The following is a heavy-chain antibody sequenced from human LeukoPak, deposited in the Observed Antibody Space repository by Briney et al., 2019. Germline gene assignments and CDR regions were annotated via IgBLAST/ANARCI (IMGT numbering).Heavy chain of an antibody. CDR3: ARDEANPYGSGSNLDY. CDR2: ISSSSSYI. V-gene: IGHV3-21*01. Sequence: GGSLRLSCAASGFPFSSHAMSWVRQPPGKGLEWVAAISSSSSYIYYADSVKGRFTISRDNAKNSLYLQMNSLRAEDTAVYYCARDEANPYGSGSNLDYWGQGTLVTVSS. CDR1: GFPFSSHA. J-gene: IGHJ4*02. D-gene: IGHD3-10*01.